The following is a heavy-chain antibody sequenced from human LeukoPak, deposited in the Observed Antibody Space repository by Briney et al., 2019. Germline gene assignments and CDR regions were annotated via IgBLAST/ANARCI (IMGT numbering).Heavy chain of an antibody. CDR1: GFSFNSYA. J-gene: IGHJ1*01. D-gene: IGHD3-22*01. V-gene: IGHV3-23*01. Sequence: PGGSLRLSCAGSGFSFNSYAMSWVRQTPGKGLEWVSGISGSGGSTCYADSVTGRFTISRDNSKNTLYLQMDSLRPEDTAVYYCAKGITMIVVVTEYFQHWGQGTLVTVSS. CDR3: AKGITMIVVVTEYFQH. CDR2: ISGSGGST.